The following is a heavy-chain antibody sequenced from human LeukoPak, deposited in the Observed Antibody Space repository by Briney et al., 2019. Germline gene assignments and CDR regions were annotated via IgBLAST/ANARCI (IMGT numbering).Heavy chain of an antibody. CDR3: ARGSGSYSDY. Sequence: SQTLSLTCAVSGGSISSGGYSWSWIRQPPGKGLEWIGYIYHSGSTYYNPSLKSRVTISVDRSKNQFSLKLSSVTAADAAVYYCARGSGSYSDYWGQGTLVTVSS. CDR2: IYHSGST. D-gene: IGHD3-10*01. V-gene: IGHV4-30-2*01. J-gene: IGHJ4*02. CDR1: GGSISSGGYS.